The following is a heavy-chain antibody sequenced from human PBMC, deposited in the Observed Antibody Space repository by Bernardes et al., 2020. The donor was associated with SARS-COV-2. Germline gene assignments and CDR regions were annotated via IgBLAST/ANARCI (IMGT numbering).Heavy chain of an antibody. J-gene: IGHJ3*01. D-gene: IGHD2-8*01. CDR3: ARGVYAAYAFDL. V-gene: IGHV3-53*01. Sequence: GSLRLFCSASGFTVSSNYITWFRQAPGKGLAWFSVLYSGGQKDYADSVKGRFTISRDTSTNTLYLQMNSLRAEDTAVYYCARGVYAAYAFDLWGQGTTVTVSS. CDR2: LYSGGQK. CDR1: GFTVSSNY.